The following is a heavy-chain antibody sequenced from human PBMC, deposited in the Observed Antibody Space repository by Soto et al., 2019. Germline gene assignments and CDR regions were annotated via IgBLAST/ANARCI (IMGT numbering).Heavy chain of an antibody. CDR3: AHRVLRTVFGLVTTTAIYFDF. V-gene: IGHV2-5*02. J-gene: IGHJ4*02. CDR2: IYWDDDE. CDR1: GFSLTTSGVG. Sequence: QITLKESGPTVVKPTETLTLTCTFSGFSLTTSGVGVGWVRQSPGKAPEWLALIYWDDDERYSTSLKSRLTITKDISKNQVVLTMANVDPADTATYYCAHRVLRTVFGLVTTTAIYFDFWGQGTPVVVSS. D-gene: IGHD3-3*01.